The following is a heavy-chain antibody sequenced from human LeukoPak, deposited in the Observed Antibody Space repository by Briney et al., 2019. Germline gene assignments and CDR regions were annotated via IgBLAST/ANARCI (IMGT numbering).Heavy chain of an antibody. CDR1: GFTFSSYG. CDR2: ISYDGSNK. D-gene: IGHD3-22*01. J-gene: IGHJ4*02. V-gene: IGHV3-30*03. Sequence: PGGSLRLSCAASGFTFSSYGMHWVRQAPGKGLEWVAVISYDGSNKYYADSVKGRFTISRDNSKNTLYLQMNSLRAEDTAVYRVVVSNFDYWGQGTLVTVSS. CDR3: VVSNFDY.